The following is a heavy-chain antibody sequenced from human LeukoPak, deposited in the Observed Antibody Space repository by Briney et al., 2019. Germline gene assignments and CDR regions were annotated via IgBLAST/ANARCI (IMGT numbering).Heavy chain of an antibody. CDR2: ISGSGGST. D-gene: IGHD3-22*01. Sequence: GGSLRLSCAASGFTFSSYAMSWVRQAPGKGLEWVSAISGSGGSTYYADSVKGRFTISRDNSKNTLYLQMNSLRAEDTAVYYCARASGYYDSSGYYADYGMDVWGQGTTVTVSS. CDR3: ARASGYYDSSGYYADYGMDV. V-gene: IGHV3-23*01. J-gene: IGHJ6*02. CDR1: GFTFSSYA.